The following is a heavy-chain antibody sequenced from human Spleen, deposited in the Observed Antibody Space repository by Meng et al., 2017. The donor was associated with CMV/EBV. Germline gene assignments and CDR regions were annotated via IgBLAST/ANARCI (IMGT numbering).Heavy chain of an antibody. V-gene: IGHV3-21*01. D-gene: IGHD6-6*01. CDR2: ISSSSSYI. CDR3: ARWVAARRYFDY. CDR1: GFSVNSNY. Sequence: GESLKISCAASGFSVNSNYMSWVRQAPGKGLEWVSSISSSSSYIYYADSVKGRFTISRDNAKNSLYLQMNSLRAEDTAVYYCARWVAARRYFDYWGQGTLVTRLL. J-gene: IGHJ4*02.